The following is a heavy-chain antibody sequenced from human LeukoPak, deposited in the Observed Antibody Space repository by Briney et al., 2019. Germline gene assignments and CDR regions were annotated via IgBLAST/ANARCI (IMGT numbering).Heavy chain of an antibody. CDR2: IWYDGSNK. V-gene: IGHV3-33*01. Sequence: GGSLRLSCAASGFTFSSYGMHWVRQAPGKGLEWVAVIWYDGSNKYYADSVEGRFTISRDNSKNTLYLQMNSLRAEDTAVYYCARDTAMALYYYYGMDVWGQGTTVTVSS. CDR1: GFTFSSYG. CDR3: ARDTAMALYYYYGMDV. D-gene: IGHD5-18*01. J-gene: IGHJ6*02.